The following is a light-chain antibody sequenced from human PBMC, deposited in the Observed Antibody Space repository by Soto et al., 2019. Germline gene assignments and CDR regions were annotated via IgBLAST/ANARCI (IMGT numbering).Light chain of an antibody. CDR1: QSINRD. V-gene: IGKV3D-15*01. J-gene: IGKJ5*01. Sequence: DIGSTQYPANMSVSPGESATLTCRASQSINRDLAWYVQKPGQAPRRVVYGASTWASGVPPRFTGSGSGTEFTLTISGLQSEDFAVYYCQQYKTWSITFGQGRLLEI. CDR3: QQYKTWSIT. CDR2: GAS.